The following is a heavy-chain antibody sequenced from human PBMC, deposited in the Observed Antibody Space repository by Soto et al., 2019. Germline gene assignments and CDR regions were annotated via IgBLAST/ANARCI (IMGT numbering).Heavy chain of an antibody. CDR2: IFATGGTT. D-gene: IGHD6-19*01. V-gene: IGHV3-23*01. CDR3: AKDRAAVASRGFDY. Sequence: VQLLESGGGLVQPGGSLRLSCAASGFTFSSYAMNWVRQTPGKGLEWVSVIFATGGTTYDADSVKGRFTISRDNYKNTLYLQMNSLRAEDTAVYYCAKDRAAVASRGFDYWGQGTLVTVSS. J-gene: IGHJ4*02. CDR1: GFTFSSYA.